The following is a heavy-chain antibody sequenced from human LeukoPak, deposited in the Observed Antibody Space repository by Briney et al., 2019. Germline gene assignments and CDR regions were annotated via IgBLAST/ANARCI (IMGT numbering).Heavy chain of an antibody. CDR2: FKSKTDGGTT. V-gene: IGHV3-15*01. CDR1: GFTFSKAW. J-gene: IGHJ4*02. CDR3: TKDIGYFDY. Sequence: GGSLRLSCAASGFTFSKAWMSWVRQAPGKGLEWVGRFKSKTDGGTTDYAAPVKGRFIVSRDDSKNTLYLQMNSLRTEDTAVYFCTKDIGYFDYWGRGTLVTVSS.